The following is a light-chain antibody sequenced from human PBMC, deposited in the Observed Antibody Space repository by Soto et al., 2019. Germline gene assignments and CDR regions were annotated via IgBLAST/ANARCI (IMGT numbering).Light chain of an antibody. V-gene: IGKV3-15*01. CDR2: GAS. Sequence: EIVLSQSSDTLSLSVRERXTXTCRASQTVGSYLAWYQQKPGQANRLIIYGASKRATGITDRLSGSGSGTEFTLTINSLQSGDFAVYYCQQYNNWPRTFGRLIKVDIK. J-gene: IGKJ1*01. CDR3: QQYNNWPRT. CDR1: QTVGSY.